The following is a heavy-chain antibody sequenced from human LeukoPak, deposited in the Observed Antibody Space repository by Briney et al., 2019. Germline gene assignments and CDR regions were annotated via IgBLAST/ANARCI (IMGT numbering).Heavy chain of an antibody. CDR3: ALSSSWYYYYMDV. CDR2: INTNTGNP. Sequence: ASVKVSCKASGCTFTSYAMNWVRRAPGQGLEWMGWINTNTGNPTYAQGFTGRFVFSLDTSVSTAYLRISSLKAEDTAVYYCALSSSWYYYYMDVWGEGTTVTVSS. D-gene: IGHD6-13*01. J-gene: IGHJ6*03. V-gene: IGHV7-4-1*02. CDR1: GCTFTSYA.